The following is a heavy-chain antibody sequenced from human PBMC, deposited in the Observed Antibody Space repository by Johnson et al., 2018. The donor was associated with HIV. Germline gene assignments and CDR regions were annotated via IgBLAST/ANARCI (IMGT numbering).Heavy chain of an antibody. Sequence: QVLLVESGGGVVQPGRSLRLSCAASGFTFSSYGMHWVRQAPGKGLEWVAVISYDGSNKYYADSVKGRFTISRDNSKNTLYLQMNSLRAEDTAVYYCARLPSGYSRDAFDIWGQGTMVTVSS. CDR3: ARLPSGYSRDAFDI. CDR1: GFTFSSYG. CDR2: ISYDGSNK. V-gene: IGHV3-30*03. D-gene: IGHD5-18*01. J-gene: IGHJ3*02.